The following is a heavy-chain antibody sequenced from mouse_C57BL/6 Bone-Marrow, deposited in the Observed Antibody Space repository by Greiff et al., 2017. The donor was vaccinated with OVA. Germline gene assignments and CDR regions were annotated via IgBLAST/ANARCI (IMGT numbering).Heavy chain of an antibody. CDR1: GYTFTSYW. V-gene: IGHV1-69*01. Sequence: VQLQQPGAELVMPGASVKLSCKASGYTFTSYWMHWVKQRPGQGLEWIGEIDPSDSYTNYNQKFKGKSTLTVDKSSSTAYMQLSSLTSEDSAVYYCARDDPYYDMDYWGKGTSVTVSS. CDR2: IDPSDSYT. J-gene: IGHJ4*01. CDR3: ARDDPYYDMDY.